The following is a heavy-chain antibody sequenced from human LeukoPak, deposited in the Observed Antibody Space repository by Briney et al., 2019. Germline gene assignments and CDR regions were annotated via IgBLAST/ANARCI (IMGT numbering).Heavy chain of an antibody. D-gene: IGHD5-18*01. V-gene: IGHV3-23*01. Sequence: PGGSLRLSCAASGFTFSSYAMSWVRQAPGKGLEWVSAISGSGGSTYYADSVKGRFTISRDNSKNTLYLQMNSLKTEDTAVYYCTTDVPYTYGAIDQWGPGTLVTVSS. CDR2: ISGSGGST. CDR1: GFTFSSYA. J-gene: IGHJ4*02. CDR3: TTDVPYTYGAIDQ.